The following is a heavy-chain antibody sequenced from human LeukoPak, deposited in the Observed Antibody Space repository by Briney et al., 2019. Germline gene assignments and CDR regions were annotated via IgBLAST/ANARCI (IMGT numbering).Heavy chain of an antibody. V-gene: IGHV5-51*01. CDR2: IYPGDSDT. D-gene: IGHD6-13*01. J-gene: IGHJ4*02. Sequence: GESLKISCTDSGYSFTSYWIAWVRQMPGKGLEWMGIIYPGDSDTRYSPSFQGQVTISADKSISTAYLQWSSLKASDTAMYYCARLGLGEAAAADYWGQGTLVTVSS. CDR1: GYSFTSYW. CDR3: ARLGLGEAAAADY.